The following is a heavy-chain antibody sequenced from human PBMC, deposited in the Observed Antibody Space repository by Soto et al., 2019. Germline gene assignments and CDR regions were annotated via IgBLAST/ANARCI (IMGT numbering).Heavy chain of an antibody. Sequence: EVQLVESGGGLVKPGGSLRLSCAASGFTFSNAWMNWVRQAPGKGLEWVGRIKSKTDGGTTDYAAPVKGRFTISRDDSKNTLYLQMNSLKTEDTAVYYCTTDLGSSGYYYYYYYGMDVWGQGTTVTVSS. J-gene: IGHJ6*02. CDR2: IKSKTDGGTT. D-gene: IGHD3-22*01. CDR3: TTDLGSSGYYYYYYYGMDV. V-gene: IGHV3-15*07. CDR1: GFTFSNAW.